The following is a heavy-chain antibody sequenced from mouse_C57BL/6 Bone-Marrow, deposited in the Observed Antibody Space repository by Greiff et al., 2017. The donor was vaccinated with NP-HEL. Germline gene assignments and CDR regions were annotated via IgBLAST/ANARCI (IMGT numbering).Heavy chain of an antibody. D-gene: IGHD1-1*01. V-gene: IGHV1-80*01. CDR3: ARWVYYGSSYDY. J-gene: IGHJ2*01. CDR2: IYPGDGDT. Sequence: QVQLQQSGAELVKPGASVKISCKASGYAFSSYWMHWVKQRPGKGLEWIGQIYPGDGDTNYNGKFKGKATLTADKSSSTAYMQLSSLTSEDSAVYFCARWVYYGSSYDYWGQGTTLTVSS. CDR1: GYAFSSYW.